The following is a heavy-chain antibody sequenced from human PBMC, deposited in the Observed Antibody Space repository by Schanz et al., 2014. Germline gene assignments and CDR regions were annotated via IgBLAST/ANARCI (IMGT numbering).Heavy chain of an antibody. Sequence: VQLVESGGGLVQPGGSLRLSCAASGFTLSSYGMHWVRQAPGKGLEWVAFINSDGTKRFYADSVKSRFTISRDNSRNTLYLQMNSLRAEDAAVYYCARDRYSVVVISPTESFDIWGQGTMVTVSP. CDR1: GFTLSSYG. CDR2: INSDGTKR. CDR3: ARDRYSVVVISPTESFDI. D-gene: IGHD2-21*01. J-gene: IGHJ3*02. V-gene: IGHV3-33*08.